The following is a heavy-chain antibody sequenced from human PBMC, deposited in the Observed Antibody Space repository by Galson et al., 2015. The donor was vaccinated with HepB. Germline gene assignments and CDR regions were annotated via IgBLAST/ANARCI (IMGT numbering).Heavy chain of an antibody. D-gene: IGHD3-22*01. Sequence: SLRLSCAASGFTFSDYYMSWIRQAPGKGLEWVSYISSSSSYTNYADSVKGRFTISRDNAKNSLYLQMNSLRAEDTAVYYCARDANLASSGYAWYFDLWGRGTLVTVSS. J-gene: IGHJ2*01. V-gene: IGHV3-11*05. CDR1: GFTFSDYY. CDR2: ISSSSSYT. CDR3: ARDANLASSGYAWYFDL.